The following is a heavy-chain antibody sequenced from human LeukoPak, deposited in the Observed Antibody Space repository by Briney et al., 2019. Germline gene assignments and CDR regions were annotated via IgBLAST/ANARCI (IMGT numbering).Heavy chain of an antibody. V-gene: IGHV1-2*02. CDR1: GYSFTNYY. CDR3: ARDAIAVPGAFFDY. CDR2: INLNSGGT. Sequence: ASVKVSCKASGYSFTNYYMQWLRQARGQGLEWRGWINLNSGGTKYDQKFQGRVTMTRDTSISTAYMDLTSLSSDDTAVYYCARDAIAVPGAFFDYWGQGALVTVSS. J-gene: IGHJ4*02. D-gene: IGHD6-19*01.